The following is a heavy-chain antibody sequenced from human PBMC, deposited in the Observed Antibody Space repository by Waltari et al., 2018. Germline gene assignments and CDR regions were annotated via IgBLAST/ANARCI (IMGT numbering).Heavy chain of an antibody. CDR2: IYTSGST. CDR1: GCSISSYY. J-gene: IGHJ5*02. CDR3: ASSSIAAHPRGWFDP. V-gene: IGHV4-4*07. D-gene: IGHD6-13*01. Sequence: QVQLQESGPGLVKPSETLSLTCTVSGCSISSYYWSWIRPPAGKGLEWIGRIYTSGSTNYNPSLKSRVTMSVDTSKNQFSLKLSSVTAADTAVYYCASSSIAAHPRGWFDPWGQGTLVTVSS.